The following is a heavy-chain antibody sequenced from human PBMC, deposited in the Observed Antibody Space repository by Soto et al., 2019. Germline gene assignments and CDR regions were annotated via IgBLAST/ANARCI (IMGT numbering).Heavy chain of an antibody. CDR3: ARDPNWNYWVTAPTDVH. CDR1: GFTFSSYS. V-gene: IGHV3-21*01. D-gene: IGHD1-7*01. J-gene: IGHJ4*02. CDR2: ISSSSSYI. Sequence: EVQLVESGGGLVKPGGSLRLSCAASGFTFSSYSMNWVRQAPGKGLEWVSSISSSSSYIYYADSVKGRFTISRDNAKNSLYLQMNSLRAEDTAVYYCARDPNWNYWVTAPTDVHWGQGTLVTVSS.